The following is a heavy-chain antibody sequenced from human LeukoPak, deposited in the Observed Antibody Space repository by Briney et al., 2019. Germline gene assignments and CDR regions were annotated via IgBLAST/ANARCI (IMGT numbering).Heavy chain of an antibody. Sequence: GSLRLSCAASGFTFSSYSMNWVRQAPGKGLEWVSSISSSSSYIYYADSVKGRFTISRDNAKNSLYLQMNSLRAEDTAVYYCARVVVPAARWFDPWGQGTLVTVSS. D-gene: IGHD2-2*01. J-gene: IGHJ5*02. V-gene: IGHV3-21*01. CDR2: ISSSSSYI. CDR3: ARVVVPAARWFDP. CDR1: GFTFSSYS.